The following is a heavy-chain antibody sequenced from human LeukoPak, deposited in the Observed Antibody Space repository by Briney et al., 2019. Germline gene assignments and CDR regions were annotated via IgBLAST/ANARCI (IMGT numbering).Heavy chain of an antibody. D-gene: IGHD6-13*01. V-gene: IGHV1-8*01. CDR2: MNPNSGNT. CDR1: GYTFTSYD. CDR3: ATDLLSAGSSWYYKDY. J-gene: IGHJ4*02. Sequence: ASVKVSCKASGYTFTSYDINWVRQATGQGLEWMGWMNPNSGNTGYAQKFQGRVTMTRDTSTSTVYMELSSLRSEDTAVYYCATDLLSAGSSWYYKDYGGQGPLVPVSS.